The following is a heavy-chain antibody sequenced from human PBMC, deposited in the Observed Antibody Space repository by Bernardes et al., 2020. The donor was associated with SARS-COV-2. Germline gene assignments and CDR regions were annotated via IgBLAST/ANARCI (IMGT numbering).Heavy chain of an antibody. V-gene: IGHV3-11*03. J-gene: IGHJ4*02. CDR2: ISDSRSYI. CDR1: GFTFRDYY. Sequence: GGSLRLSCVASGFTFRDYYMGWIRQAPGKGLEWVASISDSRSYIYYADSVRGRFTISRDDARNSLYLQMNSLRAGDTAVYYCARDYSGNYFDYWGQGALVTVSS. D-gene: IGHD4-4*01. CDR3: ARDYSGNYFDY.